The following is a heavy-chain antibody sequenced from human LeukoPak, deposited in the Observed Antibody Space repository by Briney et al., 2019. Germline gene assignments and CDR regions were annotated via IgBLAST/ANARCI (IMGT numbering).Heavy chain of an antibody. J-gene: IGHJ5*02. V-gene: IGHV1-2*02. CDR2: MNCNSGAT. Sequence: ASVKVSCKASGYTFTDYHMHWVRQAPGQRLEWMGWMNCNSGATNYAQKFQGRVSMTRDTSISTAYMDLSRLTSDDTAVYYCARELGGGTTREDWFDPWGQGTLVTVSS. CDR3: ARELGGGTTREDWFDP. CDR1: GYTFTDYH. D-gene: IGHD1-1*01.